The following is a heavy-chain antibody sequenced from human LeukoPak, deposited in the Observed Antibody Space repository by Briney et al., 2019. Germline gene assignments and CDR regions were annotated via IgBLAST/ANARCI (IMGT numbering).Heavy chain of an antibody. CDR2: ISTYNGNT. CDR3: ATYSYAYGMDV. Sequence: ASLKVSCKTSGYTFTNYGISWVRQAPGQGLEWMGWISTYNGNTNYAQKLQGRVTMTTDTSTRTAYMELRSLRSDDTAVYYCATYSYAYGMDVWGQGTTVTVSS. J-gene: IGHJ6*02. D-gene: IGHD5-18*01. V-gene: IGHV1-18*01. CDR1: GYTFTNYG.